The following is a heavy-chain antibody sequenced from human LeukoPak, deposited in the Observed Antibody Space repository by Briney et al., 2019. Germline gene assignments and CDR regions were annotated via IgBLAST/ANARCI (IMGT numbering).Heavy chain of an antibody. Sequence: GASVKVSCKASGYTFTNYYIHWVRQAPGQGLEWMGIINPSGGSTNYAQNFQGRVTITRDTSASTAYMELSSLRSEDTAVYYCARNHIRGVIITPGDYWGQGTLVTVSS. D-gene: IGHD3-10*01. CDR2: INPSGGST. V-gene: IGHV1-46*01. J-gene: IGHJ4*02. CDR3: ARNHIRGVIITPGDY. CDR1: GYTFTNYY.